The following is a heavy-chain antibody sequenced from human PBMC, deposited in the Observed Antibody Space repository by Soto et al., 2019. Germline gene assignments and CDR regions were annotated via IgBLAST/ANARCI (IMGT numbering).Heavy chain of an antibody. CDR1: GGSISSSSYY. CDR3: ARHTPAISISDH. V-gene: IGHV4-39*01. Sequence: QLQLQESGPGLVKPSETLSLTCTVSGGSISSSSYYWGWIRQPPGKGLEWIGSIYYSGSTYYNPYLKSRVTRSVDTSKNQFSLKLSSVTAADTAVYYCARHTPAISISDHWGQGTLVTVSS. J-gene: IGHJ4*02. D-gene: IGHD2-15*01. CDR2: IYYSGST.